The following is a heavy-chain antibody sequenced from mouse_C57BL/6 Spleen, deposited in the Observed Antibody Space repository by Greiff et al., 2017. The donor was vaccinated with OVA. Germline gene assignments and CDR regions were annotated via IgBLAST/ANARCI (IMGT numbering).Heavy chain of an antibody. CDR3: AKEGGYFDV. J-gene: IGHJ1*03. CDR2: INPYNGGT. Sequence: EVQLQQSGPELVKPGDSVKLSCKASGYTFTGYCMNWVMQSHGQGLEWIGRINPYNGGTFYNEKFKGKATLTVDKSSSTAHMELRSLTSEDSAVYYCAKEGGYFDVWGKGTTVTVSS. V-gene: IGHV1-20*01. CDR1: GYTFTGYC.